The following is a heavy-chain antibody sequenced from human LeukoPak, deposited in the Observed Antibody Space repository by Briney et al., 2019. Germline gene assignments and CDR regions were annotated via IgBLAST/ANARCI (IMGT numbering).Heavy chain of an antibody. CDR2: IRHDGRSE. D-gene: IGHD1-26*01. CDR1: EFIFSNYD. J-gene: IGHJ4*02. V-gene: IGHV3-30*02. CDR3: ARTRLGTSTSFYFDL. Sequence: GGSLRLSCAASEFIFSNYDMHWVRQAPGKGLEWVTLIRHDGRSEYYSAYMQGRFTVSRDNSKNNLYLNMNNLRPEDTAVYYCARTRLGTSTSFYFDLWGQRTLVTVSS.